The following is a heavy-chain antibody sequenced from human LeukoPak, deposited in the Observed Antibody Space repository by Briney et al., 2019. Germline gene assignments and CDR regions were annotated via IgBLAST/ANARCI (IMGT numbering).Heavy chain of an antibody. D-gene: IGHD4-17*01. Sequence: SETLSLTCTVSGGSISSYYWSWIRQPPGKGLEWIGHIYYSGSTNYNPSLKSRVTISVDTSKNQFSLKLSSVTAADTAVYYCASHDYGDYQGYWGQGTLVTVSS. CDR2: IYYSGST. CDR1: GGSISSYY. V-gene: IGHV4-59*01. CDR3: ASHDYGDYQGY. J-gene: IGHJ4*02.